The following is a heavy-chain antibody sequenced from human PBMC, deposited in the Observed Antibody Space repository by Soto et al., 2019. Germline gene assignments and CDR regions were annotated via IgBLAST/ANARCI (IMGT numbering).Heavy chain of an antibody. CDR2: ISGSGGST. V-gene: IGHV3-23*01. J-gene: IGHJ4*02. Sequence: GGSLRLSCAASGFTFSSYAMSWVRQAPGKGLEWVSAISGSGGSTNYADSVKGRFTISRDNSKNTMYLQMNSLRAEATAAYYCAKDIDSSGYGGPIDYWGQGTLVTVSS. CDR1: GFTFSSYA. D-gene: IGHD3-22*01. CDR3: AKDIDSSGYGGPIDY.